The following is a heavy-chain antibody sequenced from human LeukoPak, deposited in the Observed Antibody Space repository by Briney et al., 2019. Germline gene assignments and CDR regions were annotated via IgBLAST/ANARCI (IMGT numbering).Heavy chain of an antibody. V-gene: IGHV4-38-2*01. D-gene: IGHD3-10*01. Sequence: SETLSLTCAVSGYSISSGYYWGWIRQPPGKGPEWIGSIYHSGSTYYNPSLKSRVTISVDTSKNQFSLKLSSVTAADTAAYYCASYYGSGGGIDYWGQGTLVTVSS. J-gene: IGHJ4*02. CDR3: ASYYGSGGGIDY. CDR2: IYHSGST. CDR1: GYSISSGYY.